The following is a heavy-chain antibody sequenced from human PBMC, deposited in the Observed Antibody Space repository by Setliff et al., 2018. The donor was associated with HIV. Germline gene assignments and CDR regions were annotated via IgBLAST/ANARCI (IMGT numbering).Heavy chain of an antibody. Sequence: SETLSLTCAVYGGSFSGYYWSWIRQPPGKGLEWIGEINHSGSTNYNPSLKSRVTISVDTSKNQFSLKLSSVTAADTAVYYCARLTDYGDYNPNDAFDIWGQGTMVTVS. CDR1: GGSFSGYY. CDR3: ARLTDYGDYNPNDAFDI. CDR2: INHSGST. J-gene: IGHJ3*02. V-gene: IGHV4-34*01. D-gene: IGHD4-17*01.